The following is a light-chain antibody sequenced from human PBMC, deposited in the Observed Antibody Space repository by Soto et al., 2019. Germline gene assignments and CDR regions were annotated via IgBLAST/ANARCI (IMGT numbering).Light chain of an antibody. Sequence: QSALSQPASVSGSPGQSITISCTGTSSDVVGFEYVSWYQHQPGKAPKLIIYDVTKRPSGVSNRFSGSKSGNTASLTISGIQAEDEGDYYCGSITRSSTSVFGTGTKVTVL. V-gene: IGLV2-14*01. J-gene: IGLJ1*01. CDR1: SSDVVGFEY. CDR2: DVT. CDR3: GSITRSSTSV.